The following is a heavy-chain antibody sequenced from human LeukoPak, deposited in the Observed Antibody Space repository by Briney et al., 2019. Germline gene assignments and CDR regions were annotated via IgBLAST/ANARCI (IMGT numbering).Heavy chain of an antibody. J-gene: IGHJ4*02. CDR1: GGSISRYY. Sequence: SETLSLTCTVSGGSISRYYRSWIRQPPGKGLEWIGYIYYSGSTNYNPSLKSRVTISIDTSKNQFSLKLSSVTAADTAVYYCARAGIAVAGTPSLVYYFDYWGQGTLVTVSS. V-gene: IGHV4-59*12. D-gene: IGHD6-19*01. CDR3: ARAGIAVAGTPSLVYYFDY. CDR2: IYYSGST.